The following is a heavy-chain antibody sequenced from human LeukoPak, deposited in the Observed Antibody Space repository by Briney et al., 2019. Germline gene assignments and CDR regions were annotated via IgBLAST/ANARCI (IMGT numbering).Heavy chain of an antibody. Sequence: GGSLRLSCAASGFTFSSYAMSWVRQAPGKGLEWVSAISGSGGSTYYADSVKGRFTVSRDNSKNTLYLQMNSLRAEDTAVYYCALDIVVVVAATPYYYYGMDVWGQGTTVTVSS. CDR3: ALDIVVVVAATPYYYYGMDV. CDR2: ISGSGGST. D-gene: IGHD2-15*01. J-gene: IGHJ6*02. V-gene: IGHV3-23*01. CDR1: GFTFSSYA.